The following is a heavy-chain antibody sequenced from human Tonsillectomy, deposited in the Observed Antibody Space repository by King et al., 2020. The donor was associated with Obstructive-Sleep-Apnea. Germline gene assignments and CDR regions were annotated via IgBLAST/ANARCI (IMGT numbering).Heavy chain of an antibody. V-gene: IGHV3-9*01. J-gene: IGHJ6*02. D-gene: IGHD2-2*01. CDR2: ISWNSGSI. CDR3: AKEQADIVVVPAAMFYYGMDV. Sequence: VQLVESGGGLVQPGRSLRLSCAASGFTFDDYAMHWVRQAPGKGLEWVSGISWNSGSIGYADSVKGRFTISRDNAKNSLYLQMNSLRAEETALYYCAKEQADIVVVPAAMFYYGMDVWGQGTTVTVSS. CDR1: GFTFDDYA.